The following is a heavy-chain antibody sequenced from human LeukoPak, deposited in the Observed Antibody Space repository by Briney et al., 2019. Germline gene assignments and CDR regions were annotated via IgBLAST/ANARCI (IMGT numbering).Heavy chain of an antibody. D-gene: IGHD6-13*01. J-gene: IGHJ5*02. CDR3: AKGVSRGTAAVDH. Sequence: GGSLRLSCAASGFTFSNFGMHWVRQAPGKGLEWVAVISYDGISKYYLDSEKGRFTISRDNLNNTLFLQMNSLRDHDTAMYFCAKGVSRGTAAVDHWGQGTRVTVSS. CDR2: ISYDGISK. V-gene: IGHV3-30*18. CDR1: GFTFSNFG.